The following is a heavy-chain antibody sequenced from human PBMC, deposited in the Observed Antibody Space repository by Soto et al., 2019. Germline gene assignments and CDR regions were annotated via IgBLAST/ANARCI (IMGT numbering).Heavy chain of an antibody. V-gene: IGHV1-2*02. CDR3: GRGGHSSGLYYYGMDV. CDR1: GYTFTGYY. CDR2: INPNSGAT. D-gene: IGHD3-22*01. J-gene: IGHJ6*02. Sequence: VASVKVSCNASGYTFTGYYMHWVRQAPGQGLERMGWINPNSGATNYAQKFQARVTMTRDTSISTAYMELSRLRSDDTAVYYCGRGGHSSGLYYYGMDVWCRRTTVTDSS.